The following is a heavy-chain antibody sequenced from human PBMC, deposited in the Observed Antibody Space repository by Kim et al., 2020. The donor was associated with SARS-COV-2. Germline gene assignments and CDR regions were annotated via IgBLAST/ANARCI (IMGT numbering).Heavy chain of an antibody. Sequence: SETLSLTCSVSGGSFSSSSYYWGWIRQPPGKGLEWIGSMYYSGSTYYNPSLKSRVTISVDTSKNQFSLKLTSVTAADTAVYYCARGENATDGHKGMDFWG. J-gene: IGHJ6*01. CDR3: ARGENATDGHKGMDF. CDR2: MYYSGST. D-gene: IGHD1-26*01. V-gene: IGHV4-39*07. CDR1: GGSFSSSSYY.